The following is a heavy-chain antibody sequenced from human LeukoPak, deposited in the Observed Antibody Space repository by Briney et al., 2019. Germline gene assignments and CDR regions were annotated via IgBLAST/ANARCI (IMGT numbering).Heavy chain of an antibody. CDR3: ARSLSGSSY. D-gene: IGHD3-22*01. J-gene: IGHJ4*02. Sequence: PGGSLRLSCAASGFTFSSYAMHWVRQAPGKGLEWVAVISYDGSNKYYADSVKGRFTISRDNSKNTLYLQMNSLRAEDTAVYYCARSLSGSSYWCQGTLVTVSS. CDR1: GFTFSSYA. V-gene: IGHV3-30-3*01. CDR2: ISYDGSNK.